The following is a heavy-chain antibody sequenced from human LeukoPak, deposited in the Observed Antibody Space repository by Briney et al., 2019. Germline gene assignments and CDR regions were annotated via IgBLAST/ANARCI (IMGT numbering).Heavy chain of an antibody. D-gene: IGHD5-24*01. J-gene: IGHJ3*02. V-gene: IGHV4-59*01. CDR2: IYYSGST. Sequence: SETLSLTCTVSGGSISSYYWSWIRQPPGKGLEWIGYIYYSGSTNYNPSLKSRVTISVDTSKNQFSLKLSSVTAADTAVYYCARGRDGYQSAFDIWGQGTMVTVSS. CDR1: GGSISSYY. CDR3: ARGRDGYQSAFDI.